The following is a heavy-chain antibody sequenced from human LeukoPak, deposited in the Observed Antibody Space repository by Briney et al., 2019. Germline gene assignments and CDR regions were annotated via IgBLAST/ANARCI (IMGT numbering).Heavy chain of an antibody. V-gene: IGHV1-46*03. CDR1: GYTFTSYY. J-gene: IGHJ5*02. CDR2: INPSGGST. Sequence: ASVKVSCKASGYTFTSYYMHWVRQAPGQGLEWMGIINPSGGSTSYAQKFRGRVTMTRDTSTSTVYMELSSLRSEDTAVYYCARHYYDSSGYYPEWFDPWGQGTLVTVSS. D-gene: IGHD3-22*01. CDR3: ARHYYDSSGYYPEWFDP.